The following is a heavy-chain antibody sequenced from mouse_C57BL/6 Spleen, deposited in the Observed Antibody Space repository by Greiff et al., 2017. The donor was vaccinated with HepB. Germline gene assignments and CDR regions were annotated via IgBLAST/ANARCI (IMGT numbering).Heavy chain of an antibody. CDR3: ARRDFYVSYAMDY. CDR2: ISYNGSN. Sequence: EVKLLESGPGLVKPSQSLSLTCSVTGYSITSGYYWNWIRQFTGNKLEWMGFISYNGSNNYNPSLKNRISITLDTSKNQFFLKLKSVTTEDTATYYSARRDFYVSYAMDYWGQGTSVTVSS. J-gene: IGHJ4*01. D-gene: IGHD1-1*01. V-gene: IGHV3-6*01. CDR1: GYSITSGYY.